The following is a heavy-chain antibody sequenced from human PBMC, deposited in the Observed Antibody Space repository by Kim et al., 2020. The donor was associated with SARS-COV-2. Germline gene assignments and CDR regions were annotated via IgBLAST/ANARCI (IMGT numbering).Heavy chain of an antibody. J-gene: IGHJ5*02. CDR2: ISYSGST. CDR1: GGTVSSSPYN. D-gene: IGHD5-12*01. Sequence: SETLSLTCTVSGGTVSSSPYNWGWIRQPPGQELEWIGTISYSGSTYYNPSLNSRITITANTSNDQFSLKLNSVTAAETAGYYSARRGRRDGYNYHFRSWGRGTLVTVSS. CDR3: ARRGRRDGYNYHFRS. V-gene: IGHV4-39*07.